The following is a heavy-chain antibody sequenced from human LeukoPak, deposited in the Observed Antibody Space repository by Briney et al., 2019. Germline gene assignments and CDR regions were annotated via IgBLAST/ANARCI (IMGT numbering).Heavy chain of an antibody. Sequence: ASVKVSCKTSGYTFTVNYIHWMRQAPGQGLEWMGWFNPNTGGTNYGQKFQGRVTMTRDTSISTAYMELSSLRSDDTAVYYCARIHQYYSDGNGYYERWGQGTLVTVSS. J-gene: IGHJ4*02. V-gene: IGHV1-2*02. D-gene: IGHD3-22*01. CDR2: FNPNTGGT. CDR3: ARIHQYYSDGNGYYER. CDR1: GYTFTVNY.